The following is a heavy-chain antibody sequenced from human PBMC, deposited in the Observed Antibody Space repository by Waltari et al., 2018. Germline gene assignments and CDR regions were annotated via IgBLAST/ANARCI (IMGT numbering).Heavy chain of an antibody. Sequence: QVQLQESGPGLVKPSQILSLTCTVSVGSIHSGGFYWSWTRQLPGTGLEWIGYIPDPYFTSYNPSLKGRALISRDTSKNQYSLSLSSVTVADTAVYYCARGRTTVVTPWGYWGQGTLVTVSS. CDR2: IPDPYFT. D-gene: IGHD4-17*01. J-gene: IGHJ4*02. V-gene: IGHV4-30-4*01. CDR1: VGSIHSGGFY. CDR3: ARGRTTVVTPWGY.